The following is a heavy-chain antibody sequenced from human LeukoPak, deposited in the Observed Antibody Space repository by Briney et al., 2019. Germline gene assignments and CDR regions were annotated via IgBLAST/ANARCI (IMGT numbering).Heavy chain of an antibody. V-gene: IGHV1-69*05. Sequence: ASVKVSCKASGGTFSSYAISWVRQAPGQGLEWMGGIIPIFGTANYAQKFQGRVTITTDESTSTAYMELSSLRSEDTAVYYCASATSSGWYLFDYWGQGTLVTVSS. CDR2: IIPIFGTA. CDR1: GGTFSSYA. J-gene: IGHJ4*02. D-gene: IGHD6-19*01. CDR3: ASATSSGWYLFDY.